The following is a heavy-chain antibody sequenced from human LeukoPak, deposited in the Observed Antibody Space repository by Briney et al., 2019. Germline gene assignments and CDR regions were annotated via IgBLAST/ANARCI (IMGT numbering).Heavy chain of an antibody. V-gene: IGHV4-39*07. CDR3: AGIRYFDWLLYAFDI. CDR1: GGSISSSSYY. Sequence: SETLSLTCTVSGGSISSSSYYWGWIRQPPGKGLEWIGSIYYSGSTYYNPSLKSRVTISVDTSKNQFSLKLSSVTAADTAVYYCAGIRYFDWLLYAFDIWGQGTMVTVSS. J-gene: IGHJ3*02. CDR2: IYYSGST. D-gene: IGHD3-9*01.